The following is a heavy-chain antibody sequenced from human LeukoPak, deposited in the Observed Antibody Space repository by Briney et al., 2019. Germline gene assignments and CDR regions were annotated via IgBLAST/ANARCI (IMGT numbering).Heavy chain of an antibody. V-gene: IGHV1-69*06. J-gene: IGHJ4*02. CDR1: GGTFSSYA. CDR3: ARGIYSSGWCVLLGY. CDR2: IIPIFGTA. D-gene: IGHD6-19*01. Sequence: GASVKVSCKASGGTFSSYAISWVRQAPGQGLEWMGGIIPIFGTANYAQKFQGRVTITADKSTSTAYMELSSLRSEDTAVYYCARGIYSSGWCVLLGYWGQGTLVTVSS.